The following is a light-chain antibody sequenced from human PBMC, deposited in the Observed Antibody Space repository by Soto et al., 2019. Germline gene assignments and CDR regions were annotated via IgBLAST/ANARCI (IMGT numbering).Light chain of an antibody. CDR3: FSYTSSGTYV. CDR1: SSDVGNYKY. J-gene: IGLJ1*01. V-gene: IGLV2-14*01. Sequence: QSALTQPASVSGSPGQSITISCTGTSSDVGNYKYVSWYQQHPGKAPKLMIYEVSNRPSGVSNRFSGSKSGNTASLTISGLQAEDETDYKCFSYTSSGTYVFGTGTKLTVL. CDR2: EVS.